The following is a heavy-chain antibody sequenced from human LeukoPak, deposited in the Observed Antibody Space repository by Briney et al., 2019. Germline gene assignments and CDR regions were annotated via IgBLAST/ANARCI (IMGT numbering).Heavy chain of an antibody. Sequence: SETLSLTCTVSGGSTSSYYWSWIRQPPGKGLEWIGRIFTSGIISGNTNYNPSLESRVTMSVDASKNQFSLKLTSVTAADTAVYYCARGGYRSGWDYFDYWGQGTLVTVSS. J-gene: IGHJ4*02. V-gene: IGHV4-4*07. D-gene: IGHD6-19*01. CDR1: GGSTSSYY. CDR3: ARGGYRSGWDYFDY. CDR2: IFTSGIISGNT.